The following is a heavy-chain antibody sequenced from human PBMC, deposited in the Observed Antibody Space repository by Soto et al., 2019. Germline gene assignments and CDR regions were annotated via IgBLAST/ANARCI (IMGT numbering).Heavy chain of an antibody. CDR1: GCSISSYY. D-gene: IGHD1-26*01. J-gene: IGHJ4*02. V-gene: IGHV4-59*01. CDR2: IYYSGST. Sequence: QVQLQESGPGLVKPSETLSLTGTVSGCSISSYYWSWIRQPPGKGLEWIGYIYYSGSTNYNPSIKSRVTISVDTSKNQFSLKLSSVTAADTAVYYCASIGSHDYWGQGTLVTVSS. CDR3: ASIGSHDY.